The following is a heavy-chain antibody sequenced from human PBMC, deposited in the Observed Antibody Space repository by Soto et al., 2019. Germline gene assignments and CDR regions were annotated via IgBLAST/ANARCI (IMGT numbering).Heavy chain of an antibody. CDR3: ASWGSGWRGLDY. D-gene: IGHD6-19*01. J-gene: IGHJ4*02. CDR1: GFTFDDYS. CDR2: ITSSGDRT. Sequence: EVQLLESGGGLAQPGVSLRLSCAASGFTFDDYSMTWVRQAPGRGLEWVSTITSSGDRTYYADSVKGRFTISRGNSKNTLYLQVNSLRADDTAVYYCASWGSGWRGLDYWGQGILVIVSS. V-gene: IGHV3-23*01.